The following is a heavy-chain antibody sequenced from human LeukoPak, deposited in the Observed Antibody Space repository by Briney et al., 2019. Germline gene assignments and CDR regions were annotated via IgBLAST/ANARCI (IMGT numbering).Heavy chain of an antibody. D-gene: IGHD3-9*01. Sequence: PSETLSLTCTVSGGSISSYYWSWIRQPPGKGLEWIGYVYDSGSTKYNPSLKSRVTISVDTSKSQFSLKLNSVTAADTAVYYCAKSVRYLDWLGPFDIWGQGTMVTVSS. CDR1: GGSISSYY. J-gene: IGHJ3*02. CDR2: VYDSGST. CDR3: AKSVRYLDWLGPFDI. V-gene: IGHV4-59*08.